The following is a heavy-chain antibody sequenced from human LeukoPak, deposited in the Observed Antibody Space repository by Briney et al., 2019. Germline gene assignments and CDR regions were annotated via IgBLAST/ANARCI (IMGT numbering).Heavy chain of an antibody. J-gene: IGHJ5*02. V-gene: IGHV4-59*01. CDR1: GGPISSYY. CDR2: IYYSGST. D-gene: IGHD2-2*01. Sequence: SETLSLTCTVSGGPISSYYWSWIRQPPGKGLEWIGYIYYSGSTNYNPSLKSRVTISVDTPKNQFSLKLSSVTAADTAVYYCARETIYCSSTSCYFWFDPWGQGTLVTVSS. CDR3: ARETIYCSSTSCYFWFDP.